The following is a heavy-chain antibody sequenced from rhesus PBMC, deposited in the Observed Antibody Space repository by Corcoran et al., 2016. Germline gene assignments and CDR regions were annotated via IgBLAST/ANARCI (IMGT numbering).Heavy chain of an antibody. CDR2: IDPSDSDT. J-gene: IGHJ3*01. CDR1: GYSFTNYW. Sequence: EVQLVQSGAEVKRPGESLKISCKTSGYSFTNYWISWVRQMPGKGLEWMGAIDPSDSDTRYPPSFQGQVTLSADSSIRTAYLQWSSLKASDTATYYCARGWGTVTVFDFWGQGLRVTVSS. V-gene: IGHV5-2*01. CDR3: ARGWGTVTVFDF. D-gene: IGHD4-23*01.